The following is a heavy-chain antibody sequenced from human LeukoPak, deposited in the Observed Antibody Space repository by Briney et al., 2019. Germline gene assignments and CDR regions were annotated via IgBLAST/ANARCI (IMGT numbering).Heavy chain of an antibody. CDR1: GDIVSSDSAA. D-gene: IGHD1-26*01. CDR2: TYFRSKWYY. Sequence: SQTLSLTCAISGDIVSSDSAAWNWIRQSPSRGLEWLARTYFRSKWYYDYALAVKGRITINPDTSKNQFSLQLNSVTPEDTAVYFWAKDPLGGSTIFGPWGQGTLVTVSS. V-gene: IGHV6-1*01. CDR3: AKDPLGGSTIFGP. J-gene: IGHJ5*02.